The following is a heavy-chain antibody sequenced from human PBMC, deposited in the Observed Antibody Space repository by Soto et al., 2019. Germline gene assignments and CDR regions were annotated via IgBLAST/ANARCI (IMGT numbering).Heavy chain of an antibody. Sequence: SVKVSCKASGGTFSSYAISWVRQAPGQGLEWMGGIIPIFGTANYAQKFQGRVTITADESTSTAYMELSSLRSEDTAVYYCARSRLDIVLMVYAPFWFDPWGQGTLVTVSS. V-gene: IGHV1-69*13. D-gene: IGHD2-8*01. CDR2: IIPIFGTA. CDR3: ARSRLDIVLMVYAPFWFDP. CDR1: GGTFSSYA. J-gene: IGHJ5*02.